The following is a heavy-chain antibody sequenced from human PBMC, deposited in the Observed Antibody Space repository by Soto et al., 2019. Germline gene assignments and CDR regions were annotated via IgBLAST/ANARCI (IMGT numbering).Heavy chain of an antibody. V-gene: IGHV4-39*01. CDR2: IYYSGGT. CDR3: ARRRESLYGYFDS. J-gene: IGHJ4*02. D-gene: IGHD1-26*01. Sequence: SETLSLTCTVSGDSISSSSHYWGWIRQPPGKGLEWIGSIYYSGGTYYNPSLKSRVTISVDTSKNQFSLKLRSVTAADTAVYYCARRRESLYGYFDSWGQGTPVTVSS. CDR1: GDSISSSSHY.